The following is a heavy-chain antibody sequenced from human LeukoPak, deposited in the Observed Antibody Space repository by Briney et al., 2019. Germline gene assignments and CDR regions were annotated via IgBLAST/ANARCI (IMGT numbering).Heavy chain of an antibody. Sequence: ASVKVSCKASGYTFTSYGISWVRQAPGQGLEWMGGIIPIFDTANYAQKFQGRVTITADKSTSTAYMALSSLTSEDTAVYYCARGIGDGYITDYWGQGTLLTASS. J-gene: IGHJ4*02. CDR1: GYTFTSYG. D-gene: IGHD5-24*01. CDR2: IIPIFDTA. V-gene: IGHV1-69*06. CDR3: ARGIGDGYITDY.